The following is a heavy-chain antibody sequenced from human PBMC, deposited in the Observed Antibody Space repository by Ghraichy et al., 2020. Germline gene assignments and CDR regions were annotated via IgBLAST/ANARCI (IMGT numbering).Heavy chain of an antibody. D-gene: IGHD2-15*01. CDR2: IYYSGST. Sequence: SETLSLTCTVSGGSISSYYWSWIRQPPGKGLEWIGYIYYSGSTNYNPSLKSRVTISVDTSKNQFSLKLRSVIAADTAVYYCARGRGGGSSNAWFDPWGQGTLVTVSS. CDR1: GGSISSYY. CDR3: ARGRGGGSSNAWFDP. V-gene: IGHV4-59*01. J-gene: IGHJ5*02.